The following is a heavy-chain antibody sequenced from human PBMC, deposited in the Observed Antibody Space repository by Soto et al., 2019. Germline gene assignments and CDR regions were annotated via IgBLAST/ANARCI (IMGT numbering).Heavy chain of an antibody. J-gene: IGHJ2*01. CDR2: IIPIFGTA. D-gene: IGHD3-22*01. Sequence: SVKVSCKASGGTFSSYAISWVRQAPGQGLEWMGGIIPIFGTANYAQKFQGRVTITADESTSTAYMELSSLRSEDTAVFYCASTIVGRMATIPPSWYFDLWGRGTLVTVSS. CDR1: GGTFSSYA. V-gene: IGHV1-69*13. CDR3: ASTIVGRMATIPPSWYFDL.